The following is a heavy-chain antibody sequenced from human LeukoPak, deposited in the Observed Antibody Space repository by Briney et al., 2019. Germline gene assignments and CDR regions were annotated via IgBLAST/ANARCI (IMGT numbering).Heavy chain of an antibody. J-gene: IGHJ4*02. CDR2: INPNSGGT. Sequence: ASVKVSCKASGYTFTGYYMHWVRQAPGQGLEWMGWINPNSGGTNYAQKFQGRVTMTRDTSISTAYMELSRLRSDDTAVYYCARDPATGFSKRKGGFDYWGQGTLVTVSS. CDR3: ARDPATGFSKRKGGFDY. D-gene: IGHD1-14*01. V-gene: IGHV1-2*02. CDR1: GYTFTGYY.